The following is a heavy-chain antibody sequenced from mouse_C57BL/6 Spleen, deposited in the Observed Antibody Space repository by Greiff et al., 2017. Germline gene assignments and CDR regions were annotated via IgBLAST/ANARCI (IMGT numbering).Heavy chain of an antibody. D-gene: IGHD2-1*01. CDR1: GYTFTDYY. CDR2: IYPGSGNT. J-gene: IGHJ3*01. CDR3: ARDYYGNPAWFAY. Sequence: VQLQQSGAELVRPGASVKLSCKASGYTFTDYYINWVKQRPGQGLEWIARIYPGSGNTYYNEKFKGKATLTAEKSSSTAYMQLSSLTSEDSAVYFCARDYYGNPAWFAYWGQGTLVTVSA. V-gene: IGHV1-76*01.